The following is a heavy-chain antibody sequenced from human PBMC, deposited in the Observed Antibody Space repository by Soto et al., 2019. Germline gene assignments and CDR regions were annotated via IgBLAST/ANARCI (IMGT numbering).Heavy chain of an antibody. CDR1: GFTFSSYA. D-gene: IGHD3-10*01. V-gene: IGHV3-23*01. CDR2: ISGSGGST. Sequence: GGSLRLSCAASGFTFSSYAMSWVRQAPGKGLEWVSAISGSGGSTYYADSVKGRFTISRDNSKNTLYLQMNSLRAEDTAVYYCAKGGYYYGSGSYYNNYYYYGMDVWGQGTTVTVSS. J-gene: IGHJ6*02. CDR3: AKGGYYYGSGSYYNNYYYYGMDV.